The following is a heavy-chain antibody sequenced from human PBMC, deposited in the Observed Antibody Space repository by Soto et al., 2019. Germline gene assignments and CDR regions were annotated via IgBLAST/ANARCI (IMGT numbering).Heavy chain of an antibody. CDR2: IYYSGST. D-gene: IGHD4-17*01. CDR1: GGSISSYY. V-gene: IGHV4-59*01. CDR3: AREQGYGGHLRILVY. J-gene: IGHJ4*02. Sequence: QVQLQESGPGLVKPSETLSLTCTVSGGSISSYYWSWIRQPPGKGLEWIGYIYYSGSTNYNPSLNSRATMSAATSHNQFSLKLSSVVAADTAVYECAREQGYGGHLRILVYLGQGILVTVSS.